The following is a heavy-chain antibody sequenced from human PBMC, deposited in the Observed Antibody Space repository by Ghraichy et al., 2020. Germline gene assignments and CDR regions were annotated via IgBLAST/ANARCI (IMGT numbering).Heavy chain of an antibody. J-gene: IGHJ6*02. CDR3: ARISSYYDFCSGLYYYYCIDV. CDR2: IDWDDDK. CDR1: GFSLSTSGMC. V-gene: IGHV2-70*01. Sequence: SGPTLVKPTQTLTLTCTFSGFSLSTSGMCVSWIRQPPGKALEWLALIDWDDDKYYSTSLKTRLTISKDTSKNQVVLTMTNMDPVDTATYYCARISSYYDFCSGLYYYYCIDVWVQGTTVTVSS. D-gene: IGHD3-3*01.